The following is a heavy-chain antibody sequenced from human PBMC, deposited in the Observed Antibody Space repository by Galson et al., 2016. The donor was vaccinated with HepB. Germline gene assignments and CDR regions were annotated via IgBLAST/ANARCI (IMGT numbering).Heavy chain of an antibody. V-gene: IGHV1-69*06. CDR1: GGTFSNYG. D-gene: IGHD3-16*01. CDR2: ITPMVGTT. CDR3: ARDRHHAGSAYPYYFDH. Sequence: SVKVSCKASGGTFSNYGISWVRQAPGQGLEWMGVITPMVGTTNYAQRFQGRVTITEDMSTSTAYMELTSLRSDDTAVYYCARDRHHAGSAYPYYFDHWGHGTLVTVSS. J-gene: IGHJ4*01.